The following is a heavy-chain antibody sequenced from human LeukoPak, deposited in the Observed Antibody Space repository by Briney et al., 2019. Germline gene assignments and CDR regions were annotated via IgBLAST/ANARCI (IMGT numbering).Heavy chain of an antibody. CDR2: IYYSGST. CDR3: ARRSSSSWTIDY. CDR1: GGSISSSSYY. V-gene: IGHV4-39*01. J-gene: IGHJ4*02. D-gene: IGHD6-13*01. Sequence: SETLSLTCTVSGGSISSSSYYWGWIRQPPGKGLEWIGSIYYSGSTYYNPSLKSRVTISVDTSKNQFSLKLSSVTAADTAVYYCARRSSSSWTIDYWGQGTLVTVSS.